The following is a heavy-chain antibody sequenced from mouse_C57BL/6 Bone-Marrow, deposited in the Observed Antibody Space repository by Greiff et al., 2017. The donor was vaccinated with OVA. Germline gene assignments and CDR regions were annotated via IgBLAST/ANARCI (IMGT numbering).Heavy chain of an antibody. Sequence: DVQLQESGGDLVKPGGSLKLSCAASGFTFSSYGMSWVRQTPDKRLEWVATISSGGSYTYYPDSVKGRFTISRDNAKNTLYLQMSSLKSEDTAMYYCARPPITTVVAGGYFDVWGTGTTVTVSS. CDR2: ISSGGSYT. CDR3: ARPPITTVVAGGYFDV. J-gene: IGHJ1*03. D-gene: IGHD1-1*01. V-gene: IGHV5-6*01. CDR1: GFTFSSYG.